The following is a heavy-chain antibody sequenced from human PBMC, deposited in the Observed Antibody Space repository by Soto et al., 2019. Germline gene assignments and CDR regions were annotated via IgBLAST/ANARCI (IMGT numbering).Heavy chain of an antibody. D-gene: IGHD2-2*02. V-gene: IGHV1-3*01. J-gene: IGHJ6*01. CDR2: IKAGNGNT. Sequence: DSVKVSCKASGYTLSSYAMPRVCYAPGQRHEWMGCIKAGNGNTRDSQLFQGRVTIIRDTSASTAYMELTSLRSADTAVEYCSRGASIYVWGQGTRVTISS. CDR3: SRGASIYV. CDR1: GYTLSSYA.